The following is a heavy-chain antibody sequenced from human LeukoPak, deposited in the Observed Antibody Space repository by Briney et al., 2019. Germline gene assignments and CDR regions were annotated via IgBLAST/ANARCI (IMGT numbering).Heavy chain of an antibody. Sequence: GGSLRLSCAVSEVTFNTYDMHWVRQATGKGLEWVSAIATSGTTYYSASVRGRFTISREHAKKSLDLQMNSLGVGDTAVYYCATGRTRDTNYPFVYWGQGTLVTVSS. CDR2: IATSGTT. D-gene: IGHD5-24*01. CDR3: ATGRTRDTNYPFVY. V-gene: IGHV3-13*01. J-gene: IGHJ4*02. CDR1: EVTFNTYD.